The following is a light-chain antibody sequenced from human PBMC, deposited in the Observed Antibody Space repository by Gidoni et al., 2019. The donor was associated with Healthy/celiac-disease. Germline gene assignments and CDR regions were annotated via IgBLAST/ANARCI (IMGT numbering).Light chain of an antibody. V-gene: IGKV3-15*01. Sequence: ELVMTQSPATLSVSPGERATLSCRASQSVSSNLAWYQQKPSQAPRLLIYGASTRATGIPARFSGSGSGTEFTLTISSLQSGDFAVYYCQQYNNWWTFXXXTKVEIK. CDR1: QSVSSN. J-gene: IGKJ1*01. CDR2: GAS. CDR3: QQYNNWWT.